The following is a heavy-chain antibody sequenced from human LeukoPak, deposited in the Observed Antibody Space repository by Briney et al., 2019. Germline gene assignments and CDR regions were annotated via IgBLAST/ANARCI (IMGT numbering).Heavy chain of an antibody. Sequence: GGSLRLSCAASGFTFSSYAMSWVRQAPGKGLEWVSAICGSGGSTYYADSVKGRLTIPGDNSKNTLYLQMNRVSAEDTAVYYCARNIALYYYDSSGLEHWGQGTLVSVSS. V-gene: IGHV3-23*01. D-gene: IGHD3-22*01. CDR3: ARNIALYYYDSSGLEH. J-gene: IGHJ5*02. CDR1: GFTFSSYA. CDR2: ICGSGGST.